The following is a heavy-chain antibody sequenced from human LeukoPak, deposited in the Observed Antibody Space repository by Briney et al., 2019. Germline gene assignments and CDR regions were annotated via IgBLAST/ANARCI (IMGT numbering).Heavy chain of an antibody. CDR2: ISYDGSNK. V-gene: IGHV3-30-3*01. CDR1: GFTFSSYA. Sequence: GGSLRLSCAASGFTFSSYAMHWVRQAPGKGLEWVAVISYDGSNKYYADSVKGRFTISRDNSKNTLYLQMNSLRAEDTAVYYCARANYGGNSDPFDYWGQGTLVTVSS. CDR3: ARANYGGNSDPFDY. D-gene: IGHD4-17*01. J-gene: IGHJ4*02.